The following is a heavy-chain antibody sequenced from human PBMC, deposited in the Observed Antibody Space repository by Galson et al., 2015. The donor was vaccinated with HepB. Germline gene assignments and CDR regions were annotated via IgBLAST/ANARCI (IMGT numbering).Heavy chain of an antibody. J-gene: IGHJ4*02. V-gene: IGHV3-15*01. CDR2: FSGEAAGGTT. CDR1: GFTFRNTC. Sequence: SLRLACVAYGFTFRNTCMHWVGEAQRKGLESVRRFSGEAAGGTTAFAATVKGRFTTSRDDSKNMLYMEMNSLKSEDTAVYYCATGRGISGPNNYCDDWGQGTLVTVSS. CDR3: ATGRGISGPNNYCDD. D-gene: IGHD3-10*01.